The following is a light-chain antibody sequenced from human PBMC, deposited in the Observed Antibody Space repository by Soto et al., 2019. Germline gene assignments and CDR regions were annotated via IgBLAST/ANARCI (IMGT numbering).Light chain of an antibody. CDR1: SSNIGSNT. CDR2: SNN. Sequence: QSVLTQPPSASGTPGQRVTISCSGSSSNIGSNTVNWYQQLPGTAPKLLIYSNNQRPSGVPDRFSGYKSGTSASLAISGLQSEDEADYYCAAWDDSLNGVVFGGGTTLTVL. CDR3: AAWDDSLNGVV. J-gene: IGLJ2*01. V-gene: IGLV1-44*01.